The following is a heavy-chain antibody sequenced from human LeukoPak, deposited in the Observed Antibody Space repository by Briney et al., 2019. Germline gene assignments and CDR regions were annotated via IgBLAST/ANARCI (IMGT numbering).Heavy chain of an antibody. CDR2: SGDST. CDR1: GFTFSSYA. J-gene: IGHJ5*02. D-gene: IGHD6-13*01. V-gene: IGHV3-23*01. Sequence: PGGSLRLSCAASGFTFSSYAMSWVRQAPGKGLEWVSGSGDSTYYADSVKGRFTISRDNSKNTLYLQMNSLRAEDTAIYYCAKDFSSSWQFDPWGQGTLVTVSS. CDR3: AKDFSSSWQFDP.